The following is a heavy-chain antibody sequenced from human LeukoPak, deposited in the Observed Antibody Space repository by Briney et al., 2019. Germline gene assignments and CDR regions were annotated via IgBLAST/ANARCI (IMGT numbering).Heavy chain of an antibody. CDR2: IDTKTGNP. J-gene: IGHJ4*02. D-gene: IGHD3-22*01. CDR1: GYTFTNYA. CDR3: AIHPSDSSGYFSY. V-gene: IGHV7-4-1*02. Sequence: ASVKVSCKASGYTFTNYAIHWVRQAPGQGLEYMGWIDTKTGNPTYAQGFTGRFVFSLDTSVSTAYLQISSLKAEDTAVYYCAIHPSDSSGYFSYWGQGALVTVSS.